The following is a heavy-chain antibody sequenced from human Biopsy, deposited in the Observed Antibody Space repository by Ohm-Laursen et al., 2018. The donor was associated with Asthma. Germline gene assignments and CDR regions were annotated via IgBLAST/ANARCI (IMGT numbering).Heavy chain of an antibody. CDR2: IYYSGST. V-gene: IGHV4-30-4*01. J-gene: IGHJ5*02. CDR1: GGSIGAGDYY. CDR3: ARASLAARANWFDP. Sequence: PSETLSLTCFVSGGSIGAGDYYWSWIRQPPGKGLEWIGYIYYSGSTSHNPSLTGRLTISVDTSKNQFSLKLTSVTAADTAVYYCARASLAARANWFDPWGQGTLVSVSS. D-gene: IGHD6-6*01.